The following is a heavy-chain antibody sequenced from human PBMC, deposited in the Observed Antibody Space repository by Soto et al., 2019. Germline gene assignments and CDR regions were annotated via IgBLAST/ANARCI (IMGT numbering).Heavy chain of an antibody. D-gene: IGHD2-2*01. CDR2: IIPIFGTA. CDR1: GGTFSSYA. Sequence: SVKVSCKASGGTFSSYAISWVRQAPGQGLEWMGGIIPIFGTANYAQKFQGRVTITADESTSTAYMELSSLRSEDTAVYYCARVPYCSSTSCDFRGQWFDPWGQGTLVTVSS. J-gene: IGHJ5*02. V-gene: IGHV1-69*13. CDR3: ARVPYCSSTSCDFRGQWFDP.